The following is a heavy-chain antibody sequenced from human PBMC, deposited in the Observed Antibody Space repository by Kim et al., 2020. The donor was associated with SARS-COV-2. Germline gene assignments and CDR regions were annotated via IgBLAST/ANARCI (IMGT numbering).Heavy chain of an antibody. D-gene: IGHD3-22*01. J-gene: IGHJ4*02. CDR2: IKQDGSEK. CDR1: GFTFSSYW. V-gene: IGHV3-7*05. Sequence: GGSLRLSCAASGFTFSSYWMSWVRQAPGKGLEWVANIKQDGSEKYYVDSVKGRFTISRDNAKNSLYLQMNSLRAEDTAVYYCASCYYDSSGWGLDYWGLGTLVTVSS. CDR3: ASCYYDSSGWGLDY.